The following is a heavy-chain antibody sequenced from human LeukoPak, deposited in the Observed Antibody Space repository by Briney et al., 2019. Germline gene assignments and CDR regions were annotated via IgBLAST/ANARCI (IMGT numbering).Heavy chain of an antibody. D-gene: IGHD3-10*01. CDR1: GGSISSYY. CDR3: AXDXRLXFGELSNWFDP. V-gene: IGHV4-4*07. Sequence: SQTLSLTCTVSGGSISSYYWSWIRQPAGKGLEWIGRIYTSGSTNYNPSLKSRVTMSVDTSKNQFSLKLSSVTAADTAVYYCAXDXRLXFGELSNWFDPWGQGTLVTVSS. J-gene: IGHJ5*02. CDR2: IYTSGST.